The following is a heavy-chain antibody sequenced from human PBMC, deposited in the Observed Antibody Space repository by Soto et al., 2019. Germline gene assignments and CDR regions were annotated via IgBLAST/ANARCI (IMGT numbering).Heavy chain of an antibody. J-gene: IGHJ4*02. Sequence: PGGSLRLSSAPSGFTFSDYGMSWVRQAPGKGLGWVSGVSGSGDSGTGDRTYYADSVKGRFTISRDNSKNTLYLQMNSLKAEDTAVYYCAKDEKGVIADYFDCWGQGTLVTVSS. CDR1: GFTFSDYG. D-gene: IGHD3-10*01. CDR3: AKDEKGVIADYFDC. CDR2: VSGSGDSGTGDRT. V-gene: IGHV3-23*01.